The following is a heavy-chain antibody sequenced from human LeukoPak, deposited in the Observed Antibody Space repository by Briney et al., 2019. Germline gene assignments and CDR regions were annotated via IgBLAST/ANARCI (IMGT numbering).Heavy chain of an antibody. J-gene: IGHJ5*02. CDR1: GGSMSSGSYY. CDR2: IYDSGST. D-gene: IGHD2-21*01. Sequence: SQTLSLTCTVSGGSMSSGSYYWNWIRQPPGKGLEWIGRIYDSGSTNYNSSLKSRVTISVDTSKNQFSLKLSSVTAADTAVYYCAGDADCWKADWLDAWGQGTLVTV. V-gene: IGHV4-61*02. CDR3: AGDADCWKADWLDA.